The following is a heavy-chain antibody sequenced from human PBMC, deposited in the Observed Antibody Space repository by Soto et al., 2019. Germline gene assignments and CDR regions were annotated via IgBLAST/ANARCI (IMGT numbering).Heavy chain of an antibody. CDR3: VRSKGGCSYGTPFDF. J-gene: IGHJ4*02. V-gene: IGHV3-9*01. Sequence: EVQLEESGGALVQPGRSLRLSCAASGFTFDDYAMYWVRQVLGKGLEWVSSISWNSGNIGYAVSVKGRFTTSRDNAENAVYLQMNSLRPEDTALYYCVRSKGGCSYGTPFDFWGQGTLVSVSS. D-gene: IGHD2-8*01. CDR2: ISWNSGNI. CDR1: GFTFDDYA.